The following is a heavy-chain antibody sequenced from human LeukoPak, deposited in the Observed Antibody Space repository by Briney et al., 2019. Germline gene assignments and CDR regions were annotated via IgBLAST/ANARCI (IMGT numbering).Heavy chain of an antibody. J-gene: IGHJ4*02. CDR2: IYYSGST. D-gene: IGHD3-10*01. V-gene: IGHV4-59*01. CDR3: ARAAIYYGSGSYYNA. CDR1: GGSISSYY. Sequence: PSETLSLTCTVSGGSISSYYWSWIRQPPGKGLEWVGYIYYSGSTNYNPSLKSRVTISVDTSKNQFSLKLSSVTAADPAVYYCARAAIYYGSGSYYNAWGQGTLVTVSS.